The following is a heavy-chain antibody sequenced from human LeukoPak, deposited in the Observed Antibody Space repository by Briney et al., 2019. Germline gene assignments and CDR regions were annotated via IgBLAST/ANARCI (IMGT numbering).Heavy chain of an antibody. J-gene: IGHJ3*02. D-gene: IGHD2-21*02. CDR2: IYPGDSDA. V-gene: IGHV5-51*01. Sequence: ESLKISCTGFGYSFTTYWIGWVRQMPGKGLEWMGIIYPGDSDARYSPSLQGQVTISVDKSISTAYLQWSSLKASDTAMYYCARQGRIVVVTTTHDAFDIWGQGTMVTVSS. CDR3: ARQGRIVVVTTTHDAFDI. CDR1: GYSFTTYW.